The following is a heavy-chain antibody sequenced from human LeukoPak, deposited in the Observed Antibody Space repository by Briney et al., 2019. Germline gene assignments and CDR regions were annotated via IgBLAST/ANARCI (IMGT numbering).Heavy chain of an antibody. Sequence: GGSLGLSCTVSGFTFSSNSMSWVRQAPGKGLEWVSFIYSDNTRYSYSVKGRFTISRDNSKNTLYLQMNSLRAEDTAVYYCARRAGAYSHPYDYWGQGTLVTVSS. CDR2: IYSDNT. V-gene: IGHV3-53*01. CDR1: GFTFSSNS. CDR3: ARRAGAYSHPYDY. D-gene: IGHD4/OR15-4a*01. J-gene: IGHJ4*02.